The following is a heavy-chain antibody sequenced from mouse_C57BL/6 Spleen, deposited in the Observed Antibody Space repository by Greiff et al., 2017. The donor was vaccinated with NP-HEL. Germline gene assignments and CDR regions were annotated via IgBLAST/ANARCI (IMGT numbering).Heavy chain of an antibody. J-gene: IGHJ2*01. CDR1: GFTFSSYA. D-gene: IGHD1-1*01. CDR3: ARDRDYYGSSLYFDY. CDR2: ISDGGSYT. Sequence: EVQGVESGGGLVKPGGSLKLSCAASGFTFSSYAMSWVRQTPEKRLEWVATISDGGSYTYYPDNVKGRFTISRDNAKNNLYLQMSHLKSEDTAMYYCARDRDYYGSSLYFDYWGQGTTLTVSS. V-gene: IGHV5-4*01.